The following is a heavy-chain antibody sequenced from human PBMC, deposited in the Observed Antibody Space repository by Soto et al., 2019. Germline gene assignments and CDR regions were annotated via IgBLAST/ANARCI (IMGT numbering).Heavy chain of an antibody. Sequence: SETLSLTCTVSGGSISSYYWSWIRQPPGKGLEWIGYIYYSGSTNYNPSLKSRVTISVDTSKNQFSLKLSSVTAADTAVYYCARAQYCSSTSCYRFDPWGQGTLVTVSS. J-gene: IGHJ5*02. CDR2: IYYSGST. V-gene: IGHV4-59*01. CDR3: ARAQYCSSTSCYRFDP. D-gene: IGHD2-2*01. CDR1: GGSISSYY.